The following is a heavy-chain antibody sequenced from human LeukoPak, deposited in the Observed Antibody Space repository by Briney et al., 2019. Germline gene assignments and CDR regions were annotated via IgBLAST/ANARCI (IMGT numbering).Heavy chain of an antibody. V-gene: IGHV3-48*04. D-gene: IGHD6-13*01. CDR1: GFTFNNYD. CDR3: VKDTSAGYSNSWSDS. CDR2: ISSSSSTI. Sequence: GGSLRLSCAASGFTFNNYDMNWVRQAPGKGLEWVSYISSSSSTIYYADSVKGRFTISRDNTKNSLYLQMNSLRADDTALYYCVKDTSAGYSNSWSDSWGQGTLVTVSS. J-gene: IGHJ4*02.